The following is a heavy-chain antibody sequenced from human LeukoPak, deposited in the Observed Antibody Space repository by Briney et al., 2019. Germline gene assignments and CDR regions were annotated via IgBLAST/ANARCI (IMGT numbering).Heavy chain of an antibody. CDR3: AREAYIGGGDCFDY. Sequence: ASVKVSCKASGYTFTGYYMHWVRQAPGQGLEWMGWINPNSGGTNYAQKFQGRVTMTRDTSISTAYMELSRLRSDDTAVYYCAREAYIGGGDCFDYWGQGTLVTVSS. CDR1: GYTFTGYY. D-gene: IGHD2-21*01. J-gene: IGHJ4*02. CDR2: INPNSGGT. V-gene: IGHV1-2*02.